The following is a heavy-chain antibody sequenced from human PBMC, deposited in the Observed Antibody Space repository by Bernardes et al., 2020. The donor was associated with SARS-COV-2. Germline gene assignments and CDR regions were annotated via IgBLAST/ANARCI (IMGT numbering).Heavy chain of an antibody. CDR2: ISAYNGNT. V-gene: IGHV1-18*01. J-gene: IGHJ6*02. CDR3: ARDQRSDGMDV. D-gene: IGHD1-26*01. Sequence: AAGKVSCKASGYTFTSYGISWVRQAPGQGLEWMGWISAYNGNTTYAQKLQGRVTMTTDTSTSTAYMELRSLRSDDTAVYYCARDQRSDGMDVWGQGTTGTVSS. CDR1: GYTFTSYG.